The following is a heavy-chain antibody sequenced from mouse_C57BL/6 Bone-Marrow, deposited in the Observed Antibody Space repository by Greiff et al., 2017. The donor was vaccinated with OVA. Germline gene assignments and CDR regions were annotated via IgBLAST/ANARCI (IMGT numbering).Heavy chain of an antibody. CDR2: INPSSGYT. V-gene: IGHV1-4*01. J-gene: IGHJ1*03. Sequence: QVQLQQSGAELARPGASVKMSCKASGYTFTSYTMHWVKQRPGQGLEWIGYINPSSGYTKYNQKFKDKATLTADKSSSTAYMQLSSLTSEDSAVYYFSRPQYYGSSYDWYFDVWGTGTTVTVSS. D-gene: IGHD1-1*01. CDR1: GYTFTSYT. CDR3: SRPQYYGSSYDWYFDV.